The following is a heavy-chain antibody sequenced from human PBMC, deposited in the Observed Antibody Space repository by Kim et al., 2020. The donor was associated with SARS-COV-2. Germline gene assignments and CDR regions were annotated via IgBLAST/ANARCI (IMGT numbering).Heavy chain of an antibody. Sequence: ADSVKGRFTISRDNSKNTLYLQMNSLRAEDTAVYYCAREIQNIAARSIDYWGQGTLVTVSS. V-gene: IGHV3-33*01. J-gene: IGHJ4*02. D-gene: IGHD6-6*01. CDR3: AREIQNIAARSIDY.